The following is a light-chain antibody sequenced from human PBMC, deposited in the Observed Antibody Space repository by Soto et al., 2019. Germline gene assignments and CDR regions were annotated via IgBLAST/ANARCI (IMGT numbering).Light chain of an antibody. CDR1: QGITSY. V-gene: IGKV1-9*01. CDR2: AAS. CDR3: QQVNSYPPK. Sequence: DIQLTQSPSFLSASVGDRVTITCRASQGITSYLAWYQQKPGKAPKLLIYAASTLQSGVPSRFSGSGSGTEFTLTISSLQPEDFATYYCQQVNSYPPKFGQGTKVEIK. J-gene: IGKJ1*01.